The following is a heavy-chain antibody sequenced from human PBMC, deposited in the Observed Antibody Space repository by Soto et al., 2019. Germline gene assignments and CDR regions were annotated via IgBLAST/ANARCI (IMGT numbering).Heavy chain of an antibody. CDR3: ARAESYYDFWSGSIPPNWFDP. J-gene: IGHJ5*02. CDR2: ISSSSSYI. D-gene: IGHD3-3*01. V-gene: IGHV3-21*01. CDR1: GFTLSSYS. Sequence: GGSLRLSCAASGFTLSSYSMNWVRQAPGKGLEWVSSISSSSSYIYYADSVKGRFTVSRDNAKNSLYLQMNSLRAEDTAVYYCARAESYYDFWSGSIPPNWFDPWGQGTLVTVSS.